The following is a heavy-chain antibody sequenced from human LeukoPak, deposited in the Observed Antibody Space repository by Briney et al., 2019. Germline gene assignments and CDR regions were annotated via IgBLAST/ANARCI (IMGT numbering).Heavy chain of an antibody. J-gene: IGHJ6*03. CDR3: ASHYGSGSYYYYYYMDV. D-gene: IGHD3-10*01. CDR2: IYYSGST. CDR1: GGSISSYY. Sequence: PSETLSLTCTVSGGSISSYYWSWIRQPPGKGLEWIGYIYYSGSTNYNHSLKSRVTISVDTSKNQFSLKLSSVTAADTAVYYCASHYGSGSYYYYYYMDVWGKGTTVTVSS. V-gene: IGHV4-59*01.